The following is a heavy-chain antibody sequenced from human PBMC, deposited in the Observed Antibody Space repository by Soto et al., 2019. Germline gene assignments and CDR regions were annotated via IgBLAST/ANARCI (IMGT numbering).Heavy chain of an antibody. CDR1: GYAFTSYT. Sequence: QVQLVQSGAEVKKPGSSVKVSCNPSGYAFTSYTMHWVRQAPGQGLEWMGWITADNGDSKYSQKFQGRVTITRDTSASIAYMELSSVRTEDTAVYYCARDAGSGSRVEPGNFEYWGQGTLVTVSS. V-gene: IGHV1-3*01. J-gene: IGHJ4*02. CDR3: ARDAGSGSRVEPGNFEY. D-gene: IGHD3-10*01. CDR2: ITADNGDS.